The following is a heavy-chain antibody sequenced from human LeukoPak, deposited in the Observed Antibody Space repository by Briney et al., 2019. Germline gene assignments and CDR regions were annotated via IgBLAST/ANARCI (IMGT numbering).Heavy chain of an antibody. Sequence: GGSLRLSCAASGFTFSDYYMRWIRQAPGKGLEWVSYISSSGYTIYYADSVKGRFTISRDNAKNSLYLQMNSLRDEDTSVYYCARSDDSSGYYYRSVVSGAFDIWGQGTMVTVSS. CDR3: ARSDDSSGYYYRSVVSGAFDI. J-gene: IGHJ3*02. V-gene: IGHV3-11*04. CDR1: GFTFSDYY. CDR2: ISSSGYTI. D-gene: IGHD3-22*01.